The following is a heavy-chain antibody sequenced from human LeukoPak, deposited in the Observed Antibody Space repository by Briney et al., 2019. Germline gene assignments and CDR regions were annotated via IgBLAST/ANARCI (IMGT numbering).Heavy chain of an antibody. V-gene: IGHV3-30*03. CDR2: ISYDGSNK. J-gene: IGHJ4*02. D-gene: IGHD3-22*01. Sequence: GRSLRLSCAASGFTFSSYGMHWVRQAPGKGLEWVAVISYDGSNKYYADSVKGRFTISRDNSKNTPYLQMNSLRAEDTAVYYCAAPPVFSQYYDSGFDYWGQGTLVTVSS. CDR3: AAPPVFSQYYDSGFDY. CDR1: GFTFSSYG.